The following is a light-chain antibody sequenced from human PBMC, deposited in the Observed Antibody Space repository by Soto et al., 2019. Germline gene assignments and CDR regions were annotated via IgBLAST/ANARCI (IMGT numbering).Light chain of an antibody. CDR1: SSDVGAYKY. J-gene: IGLJ3*02. CDR2: EVT. CDR3: TSYVGNDIWV. Sequence: QSALTQPPSASGSPGQSVTISCTGTSSDVGAYKYVSWYQQYPGKAPKLMIYEVTKRPSGVPDRFSGSKSGNTASLTVSGLQAEDEADYYCTSYVGNDIWVVVGGTKVTVL. V-gene: IGLV2-8*01.